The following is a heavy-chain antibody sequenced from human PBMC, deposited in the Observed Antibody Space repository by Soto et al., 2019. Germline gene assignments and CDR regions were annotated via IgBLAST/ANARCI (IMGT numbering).Heavy chain of an antibody. Sequence: QVQIQQWGAGLLKPSETLSLTCGVYGGSFSGYYWSWIRQPPGKGLEWIGEIIHTGSTNYNPSLKSRVAIAIVTSKKQFSLKLSSVTAADTAVYYCARTGQPPSDYWGQGALVTVSS. CDR3: ARTGQPPSDY. CDR2: IIHTGST. J-gene: IGHJ4*02. V-gene: IGHV4-34*12. D-gene: IGHD2-2*01. CDR1: GGSFSGYY.